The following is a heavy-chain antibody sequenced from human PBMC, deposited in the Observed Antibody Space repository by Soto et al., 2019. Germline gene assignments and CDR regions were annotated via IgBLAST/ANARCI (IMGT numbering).Heavy chain of an antibody. V-gene: IGHV1-69*13. CDR1: GGTFSSYA. Sequence: ASVKVSCKASGGTFSSYAISWVRQAPGQGLEWMGGIIPIFGTANYAQKIQGRVTITADESTSTAYMELSSLRSEDTAVYYCARDPGPIFGVVPKTYYYYGMDVWGQGTTVTVSS. J-gene: IGHJ6*02. D-gene: IGHD3-3*01. CDR2: IIPIFGTA. CDR3: ARDPGPIFGVVPKTYYYYGMDV.